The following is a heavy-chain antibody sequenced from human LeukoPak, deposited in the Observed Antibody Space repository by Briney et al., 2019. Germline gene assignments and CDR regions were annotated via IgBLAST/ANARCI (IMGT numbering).Heavy chain of an antibody. CDR1: GFTFSIYE. CDR3: AKDGAWLRFDD. Sequence: GGSLRLSCAASGFTFSIYEMNWVRQAPGKGLEWVSGISPGGGPTYYADSVKGRFTISRDDSKNTLYLQMKNLRAEDTAVYYCAKDGAWLRFDDWGQGILVTVSS. CDR2: ISPGGGPT. J-gene: IGHJ4*02. V-gene: IGHV3-23*01. D-gene: IGHD5-12*01.